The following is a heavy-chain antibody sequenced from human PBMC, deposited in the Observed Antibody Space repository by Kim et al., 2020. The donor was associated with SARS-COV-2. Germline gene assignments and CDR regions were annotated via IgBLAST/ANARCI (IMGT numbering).Heavy chain of an antibody. V-gene: IGHV4-34*01. Sequence: SETLSLTCAVYGGSFSGYYWSWIRQPPGKGLEWIGEINHSGSTNYNPSLKSRVTISVDTSKNQFSLKLSSVTAADTAVYYCAGLGSSTVTPTRFDYWGQGTLVTVSS. J-gene: IGHJ4*02. CDR3: AGLGSSTVTPTRFDY. CDR1: GGSFSGYY. CDR2: INHSGST. D-gene: IGHD4-17*01.